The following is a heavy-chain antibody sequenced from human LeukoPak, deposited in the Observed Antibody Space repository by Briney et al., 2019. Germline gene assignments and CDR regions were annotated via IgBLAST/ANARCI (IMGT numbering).Heavy chain of an antibody. CDR2: IHYSGSS. D-gene: IGHD5-12*01. CDR1: GGSISDYY. Sequence: SETLSLTCTVSGGSISDYYWSWIRQPPGKGLEWIGYIHYSGSSNYNPSLKSRVTISVDTSKNQFSLKLSSVTAADAAVYYCARYDRSGYGFDCWGQGTLVTVSS. J-gene: IGHJ4*02. V-gene: IGHV4-59*01. CDR3: ARYDRSGYGFDC.